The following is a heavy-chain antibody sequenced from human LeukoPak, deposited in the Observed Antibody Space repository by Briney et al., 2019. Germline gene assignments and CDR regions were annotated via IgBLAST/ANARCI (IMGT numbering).Heavy chain of an antibody. CDR1: GFTFSSYG. CDR3: ARDHSSGWYSDYFDY. J-gene: IGHJ4*02. Sequence: RSLRLSCAASGFTFSSYGMHWVRQAPGKGLEWVAVIWYDGSNKYYADSVKGRFTISRDNSKSTLYLQMNSLRAEDTAVYYCARDHSSGWYSDYFDYWGQGTLVTVSS. V-gene: IGHV3-33*01. D-gene: IGHD6-19*01. CDR2: IWYDGSNK.